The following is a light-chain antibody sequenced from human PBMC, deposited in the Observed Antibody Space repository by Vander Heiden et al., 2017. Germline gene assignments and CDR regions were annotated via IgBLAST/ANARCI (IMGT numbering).Light chain of an antibody. J-gene: IGLJ3*02. CDR1: SSNIGAGYD. V-gene: IGLV1-40*01. CDR3: QSYDSSLSGWV. Sequence: QSVLAPPPSVSGAPGQRVTISCTGGSSNIGAGYDVHWYQQLPGTAPKLLIYGNSNRPSGVPDRFSGSKSGTSASLAITGLQAEDEADYYCQSYDSSLSGWVFGGGTKLTVL. CDR2: GNS.